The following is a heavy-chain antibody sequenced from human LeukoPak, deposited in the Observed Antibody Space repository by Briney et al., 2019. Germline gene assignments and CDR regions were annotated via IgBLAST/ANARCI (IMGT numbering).Heavy chain of an antibody. CDR2: ISYDGSNK. CDR3: AKRLDSSSWYGYYYYGMDV. J-gene: IGHJ6*02. D-gene: IGHD6-13*01. V-gene: IGHV3-30*18. Sequence: GRSLRLSCAASGFTFSSYGMHWVRQAPGKGLEWVAVISYDGSNKYYADSVKGRFTTSRENSKNTLYLQMNSLRAEDTAVYYCAKRLDSSSWYGYYYYGMDVWGQGTTVTVSS. CDR1: GFTFSSYG.